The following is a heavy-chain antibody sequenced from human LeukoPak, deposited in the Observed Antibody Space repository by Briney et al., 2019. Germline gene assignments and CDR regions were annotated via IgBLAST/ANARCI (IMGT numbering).Heavy chain of an antibody. D-gene: IGHD2-2*02. J-gene: IGHJ6*03. CDR1: GGSFSGYY. V-gene: IGHV4-34*01. Sequence: PSETLSLTCAVYGGSFSGYYWSWIRQPPGRGLELFGEINHSGSTNYNPSLKSRVTIPVGTSKNQFSLKLSSVTAADTAVYYCARGRGYCSSTSCYNYYYYMDVWGKGTSVTVSS. CDR3: ARGRGYCSSTSCYNYYYYMDV. CDR2: INHSGST.